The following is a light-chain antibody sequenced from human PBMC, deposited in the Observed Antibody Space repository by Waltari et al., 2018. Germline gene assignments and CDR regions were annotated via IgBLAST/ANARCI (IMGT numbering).Light chain of an antibody. CDR3: CSYAGIVV. CDR2: EVS. V-gene: IGLV2-23*02. CDR1: SSDVGSYYL. J-gene: IGLJ2*01. Sequence: QSALTQPASVSGSPGQSLTVSCTETSSDVGSYYLVSWYQQHPGTAPKLMIYEVSQRPSGVSNRFSVSKSGNTASLTISGLQAEDEADYYCCSYAGIVVFGGGTKLTVL.